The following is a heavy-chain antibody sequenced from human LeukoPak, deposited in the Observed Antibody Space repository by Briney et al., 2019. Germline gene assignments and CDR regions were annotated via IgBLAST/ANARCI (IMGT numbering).Heavy chain of an antibody. D-gene: IGHD3-10*01. Sequence: GGSLRLFCAASGFTSSSYGMHWVRQAPGKGLEGVAVIWYDGSNKYYADSVKGRFTISRDNSKNTLYLQMNSLRAEDTAVYYCARKSELDAFDIGGQGTMVAVSS. CDR2: IWYDGSNK. V-gene: IGHV3-33*01. J-gene: IGHJ3*02. CDR3: ARKSELDAFDI. CDR1: GFTSSSYG.